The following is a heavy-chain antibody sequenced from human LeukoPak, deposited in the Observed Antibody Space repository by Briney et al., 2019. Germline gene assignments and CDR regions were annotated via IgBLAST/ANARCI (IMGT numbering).Heavy chain of an antibody. V-gene: IGHV3-9*03. Sequence: QPGGSLRLSCAASGFTFDDYAMHWVRQAPGKGLEWVSGISWNSRSIVYADSVKGRFTISRDNAKNSLYLQMNSLRAEDMALYYCTKSSCSSTNCYAAWFDPWGQGTLVTVSS. J-gene: IGHJ5*02. D-gene: IGHD2-2*01. CDR1: GFTFDDYA. CDR2: ISWNSRSI. CDR3: TKSSCSSTNCYAAWFDP.